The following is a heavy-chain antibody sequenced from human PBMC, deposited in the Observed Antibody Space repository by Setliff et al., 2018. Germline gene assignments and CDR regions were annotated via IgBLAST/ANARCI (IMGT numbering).Heavy chain of an antibody. CDR3: ARDGYPGTS. D-gene: IGHD2-2*03. CDR2: ITSSGTTT. J-gene: IGHJ5*02. CDR1: GFTFSDYY. Sequence: LRLSCAASGFTFSDYYMSWIRQAPGKGLEWVSYITSSGTTTFYTDSVKGRFAISRDNARNSLYPQMNSLRVEDTAVYYCARDGYPGTSWGQGTLVTVSS. V-gene: IGHV3-11*01.